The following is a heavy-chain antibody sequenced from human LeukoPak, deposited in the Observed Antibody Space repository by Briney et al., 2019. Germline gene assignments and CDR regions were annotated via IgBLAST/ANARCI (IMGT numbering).Heavy chain of an antibody. D-gene: IGHD6-13*01. Sequence: SETLSLTCAVYGGSFSGYYWSWIRQPPGKGLEWIGEINHSGSTNYNPSLKSRVTISVDTFKNQFSLKLSSVTAADTAVYYCARWTAAGHFDYWGQGTLVTVSS. V-gene: IGHV4-34*01. J-gene: IGHJ4*02. CDR3: ARWTAAGHFDY. CDR1: GGSFSGYY. CDR2: INHSGST.